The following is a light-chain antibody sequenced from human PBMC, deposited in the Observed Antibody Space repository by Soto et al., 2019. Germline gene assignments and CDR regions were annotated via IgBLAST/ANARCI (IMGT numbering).Light chain of an antibody. CDR2: GAS. CDR3: HQYDNAPQT. V-gene: IGKV3-20*01. CDR1: QGIGDT. J-gene: IGKJ2*01. Sequence: EVVLRQSPATLSFSPGEGPTLSWRASQGIGDTLAWYKHKPGQTPRLLSYGASKRATGIPDRFSGSGSGTDFSLTISRLEPEDFEVYYCHQYDNAPQTYGQGTKVDIK.